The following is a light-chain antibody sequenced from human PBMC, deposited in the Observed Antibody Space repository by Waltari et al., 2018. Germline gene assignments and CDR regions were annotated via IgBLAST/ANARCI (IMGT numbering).Light chain of an antibody. J-gene: IGLJ1*01. CDR1: ELPRKY. CDR3: YSSDSTGLRV. CDR2: EDT. Sequence: SYELTQTPSVSVSPGQTATINCPGHELPRKYAYWFQQKSGQAPRLVIYEDTKRPSGIPERFTGSSSGTVATLTITGAQVDDEADYYCYSSDSTGLRVFGGGTTVVVL. V-gene: IGLV3-10*01.